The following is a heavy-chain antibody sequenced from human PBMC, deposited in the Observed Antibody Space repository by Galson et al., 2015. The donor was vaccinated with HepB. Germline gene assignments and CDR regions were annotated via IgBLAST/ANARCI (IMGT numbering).Heavy chain of an antibody. CDR3: AKDRSSGYPNAFDI. V-gene: IGHV1-69*13. CDR1: GYTFTGYY. CDR2: IIPIFGTA. D-gene: IGHD3-22*01. J-gene: IGHJ3*02. Sequence: SVKVSCKASGYTFTGYYMHWVRQAPGQGLEWMGGIIPIFGTANYAQKFQGRVTITADESTSTAYMELSSLRAEDTAVYYCAKDRSSGYPNAFDIWGQGTMVTVSS.